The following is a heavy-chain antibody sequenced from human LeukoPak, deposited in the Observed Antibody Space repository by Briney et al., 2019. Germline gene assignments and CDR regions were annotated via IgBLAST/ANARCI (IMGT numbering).Heavy chain of an antibody. CDR3: ARSLSGRRSGLVGY. V-gene: IGHV1-8*03. Sequence: GASVKVSCKASGYTFTSYDINWVRQATGQGLEWMGWMNPNSGNTGYAQKFQGRVTITRNTSISTAYMELSSLRSEDTAVYYCARSLSGRRSGLVGYWGQGTLVTVSS. J-gene: IGHJ4*02. CDR1: GYTFTSYD. CDR2: MNPNSGNT. D-gene: IGHD3-10*01.